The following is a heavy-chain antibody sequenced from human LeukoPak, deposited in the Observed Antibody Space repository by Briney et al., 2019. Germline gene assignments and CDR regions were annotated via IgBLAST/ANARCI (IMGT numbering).Heavy chain of an antibody. Sequence: GESLKISCKGSGYSFTSYWIGWVRQMPGKGLEWMGIIYPGDSGTRYSPSFQGQVTISADKSISTAYLQWSSLKASDTAMYYCAKQRYCSSTSCSYDAFDIWGQGTMVTVSS. CDR1: GYSFTSYW. V-gene: IGHV5-51*01. D-gene: IGHD2-2*01. CDR3: AKQRYCSSTSCSYDAFDI. J-gene: IGHJ3*02. CDR2: IYPGDSGT.